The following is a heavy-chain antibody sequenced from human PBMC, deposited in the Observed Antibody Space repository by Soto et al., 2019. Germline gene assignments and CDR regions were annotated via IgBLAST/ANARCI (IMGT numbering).Heavy chain of an antibody. D-gene: IGHD6-13*01. Sequence: QVQLVQSGAEVRKPGASVRVSCKASGYSFTNYDINWVRQATGQGLEWMGWVNPNTGKTGYAQKFRDRVTMTRDTSINTAYIEVRSLTSGGTAVYYCAGGGGGRWYSDDNWGQGTLVAVSS. V-gene: IGHV1-8*01. J-gene: IGHJ4*02. CDR1: GYSFTNYD. CDR2: VNPNTGKT. CDR3: AGGGGGRWYSDDN.